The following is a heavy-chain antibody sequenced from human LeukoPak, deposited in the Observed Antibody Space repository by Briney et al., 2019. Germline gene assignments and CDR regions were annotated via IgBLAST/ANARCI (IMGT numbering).Heavy chain of an antibody. CDR3: AREGGGGYDEKTNVDY. D-gene: IGHD5-12*01. Sequence: ASVKVSCKASGYTFTGYYMHWVRQAPGEGLEWMGAINPSGGATVYTQKFEDRVTMSRDMSTTTVYMELRSLRSEDTAVYYCAREGGGGYDEKTNVDYWGQGTLVTVSS. CDR1: GYTFTGYY. J-gene: IGHJ4*02. V-gene: IGHV1-46*01. CDR2: INPSGGAT.